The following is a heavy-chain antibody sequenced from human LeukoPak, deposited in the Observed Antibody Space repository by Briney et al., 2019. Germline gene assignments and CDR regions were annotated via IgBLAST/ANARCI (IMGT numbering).Heavy chain of an antibody. CDR2: ISFDGTNK. CDR1: GFTFTNYA. Sequence: GGSLRLSCAASGFTFTNYAMQWVRQAPGKGLEWVAIISFDGTNKDYADYVKGRFTIPRDNSENTLFLQMKSLRAEDTAVYYCTREGYYAFDIWGQGTMVTVSS. V-gene: IGHV3-30-3*01. J-gene: IGHJ3*02. D-gene: IGHD3-22*01. CDR3: TREGYYAFDI.